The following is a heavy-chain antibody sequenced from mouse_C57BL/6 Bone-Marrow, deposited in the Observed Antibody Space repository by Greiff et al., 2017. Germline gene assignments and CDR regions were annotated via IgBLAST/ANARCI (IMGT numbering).Heavy chain of an antibody. V-gene: IGHV1-15*01. Sequence: QVQLQQSGAELVRPGASVTLSCKASGYTFTDYEMHWVKQTPVHGLEWIGAIDPETGGTAYNQKFKGKAILTADKSSSTAYMELRSLTSEDSAVYYCTSSLVLRYRDWYFDVWGTGTTVTVSS. CDR3: TSSLVLRYRDWYFDV. CDR2: IDPETGGT. D-gene: IGHD1-1*01. CDR1: GYTFTDYE. J-gene: IGHJ1*03.